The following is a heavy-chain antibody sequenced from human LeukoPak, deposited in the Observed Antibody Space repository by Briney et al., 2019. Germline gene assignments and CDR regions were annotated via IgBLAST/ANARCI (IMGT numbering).Heavy chain of an antibody. CDR2: IYWDDDT. J-gene: IGHJ6*02. D-gene: IGHD2-15*01. CDR1: GFSLSTSGMG. Sequence: ESGPTLVNPTQTLTLTCTFSGFSLSTSGMGVGWIRQPLVEALEFLALIYWDDDTRYRPSLKNRLTIMKDTSKNQVVLIMTNMDPVDTATYYCVHRPGYCSGGFCYSGKHGLDVWGQGITVTVSS. V-gene: IGHV2-5*02. CDR3: VHRPGYCSGGFCYSGKHGLDV.